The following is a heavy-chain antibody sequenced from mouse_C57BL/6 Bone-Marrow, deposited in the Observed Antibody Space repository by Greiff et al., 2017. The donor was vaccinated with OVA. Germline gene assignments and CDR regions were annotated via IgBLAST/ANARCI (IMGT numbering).Heavy chain of an antibody. Sequence: VQLQQSGPELVKPGASVKISCKASGYAFSSSWMNWVKQRPGQGLEWIGRIYPGDGDTNYNGKFKGKATLTADKSSSTAYMPLSSLTSEDSAVYSVARHEDGYYATYFDYWGQGTTLTVSS. V-gene: IGHV1-82*01. CDR2: IYPGDGDT. J-gene: IGHJ2*01. D-gene: IGHD2-3*01. CDR3: ARHEDGYYATYFDY. CDR1: GYAFSSSW.